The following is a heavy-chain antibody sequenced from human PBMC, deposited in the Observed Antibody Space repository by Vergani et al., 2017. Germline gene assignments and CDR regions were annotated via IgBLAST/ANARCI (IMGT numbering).Heavy chain of an antibody. J-gene: IGHJ6*02. Sequence: QVQLQESGPGLVKPSQTLSLTCTVSGGSISSGDYYWSWIRQPPGKGLEWIGYIYYSGSTYYNPSLKSRVTISVDTSKNQFSLKLSSVTAADTAVYYCARDYILTGPKPNYYYYYGMDVWGQGTTVTVSS. V-gene: IGHV4-30-4*08. CDR2: IYYSGST. CDR1: GGSISSGDYY. CDR3: ARDYILTGPKPNYYYYYGMDV. D-gene: IGHD3-9*01.